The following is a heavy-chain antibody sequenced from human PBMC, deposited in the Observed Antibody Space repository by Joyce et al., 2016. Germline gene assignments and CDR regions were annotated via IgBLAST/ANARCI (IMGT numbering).Heavy chain of an antibody. CDR2: IFRSGSA. D-gene: IGHD3-10*01. J-gene: IGHJ6*02. CDR1: GGSISSDYYY. CDR3: ARARGGAYAMDV. Sequence: QVQLQESGPGLVKPSQTLSLTCTVSGGSISSDYYYWSLICQSPGQALECIGYIFRSGSAYYNPSLKSRLALSVDTSKKQFSLTLRSVSPADTALYYWARARGGAYAMDVWGQGTSVTVSS. V-gene: IGHV4-30-4*01.